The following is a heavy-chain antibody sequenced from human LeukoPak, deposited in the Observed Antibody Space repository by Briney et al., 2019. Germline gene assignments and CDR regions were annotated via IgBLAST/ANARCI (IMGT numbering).Heavy chain of an antibody. V-gene: IGHV1-69*13. CDR2: IIPIFGTA. J-gene: IGHJ3*02. CDR3: ARVGPYDSSGRSDAFDI. CDR1: GGTFSSYA. D-gene: IGHD3-22*01. Sequence: ASVKVSCKASGGTFSSYAISWVRQAPGQGLEWMGGIIPIFGTANYAQKFQGRVTITADESTSTAYMELSSLRSEDTAVYYCARVGPYDSSGRSDAFDIWGQGTMVTVSS.